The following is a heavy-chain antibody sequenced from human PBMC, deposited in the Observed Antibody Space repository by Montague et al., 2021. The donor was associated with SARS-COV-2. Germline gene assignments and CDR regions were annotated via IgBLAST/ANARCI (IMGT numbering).Heavy chain of an antibody. CDR3: ARVGHQQLVRLSGMDV. Sequence: SETLSLTCTVSGGSISSSSYYWGWIRQPPGKRLEWIGSIYYSGSTYYXXXLKSRVTISVDTSKNQLSLKLSSVTAADTAVYYWARVGHQQLVRLSGMDVWGQGTTVTVSS. D-gene: IGHD6-13*01. CDR1: GGSISSSSYY. CDR2: IYYSGST. V-gene: IGHV4-39*07. J-gene: IGHJ6*02.